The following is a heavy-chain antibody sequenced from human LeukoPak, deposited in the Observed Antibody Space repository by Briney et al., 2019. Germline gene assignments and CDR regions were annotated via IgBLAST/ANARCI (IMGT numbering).Heavy chain of an antibody. CDR2: IYYTGRT. D-gene: IGHD2-21*02. J-gene: IGHJ3*02. V-gene: IGHV4-59*01. CDR1: GGSISTYY. Sequence: SETLSLTCTVSGGSISTYYWSWIRQPPGKGLEWIGYIYYTGRTNYSPSLKSRVTISVDTSKDQFSLNLISVTDADTAVYYCARAVLTSDWAFDIWGQGTMVTVSS. CDR3: ARAVLTSDWAFDI.